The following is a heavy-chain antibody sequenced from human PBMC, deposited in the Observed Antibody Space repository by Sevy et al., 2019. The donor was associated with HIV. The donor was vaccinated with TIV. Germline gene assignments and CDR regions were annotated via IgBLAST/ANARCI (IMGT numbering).Heavy chain of an antibody. CDR1: GYTFTGYY. V-gene: IGHV1-2*04. D-gene: IGHD6-19*01. CDR2: INPNSGGT. CDR3: VRGGGIAVAGDFDY. J-gene: IGHJ4*02. Sequence: ASVKVSCKASGYTFTGYYMHWVRQAPGQGLEWMGWINPNSGGTNYAQKFQGWVTMTRDTSISTAYMELSRLRSDDTAVYYCVRGGGIAVAGDFDYWGQGTLVTVSS.